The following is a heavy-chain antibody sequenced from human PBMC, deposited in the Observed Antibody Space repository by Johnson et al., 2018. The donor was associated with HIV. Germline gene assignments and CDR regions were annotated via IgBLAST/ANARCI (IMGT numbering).Heavy chain of an antibody. CDR1: GFTFSTYA. CDR3: ARACRDGYTCDVYDI. CDR2: ISYDGTT. J-gene: IGHJ3*02. D-gene: IGHD5-24*01. Sequence: QVQLVESGGGVVQPGRSLRLSCAASGFTFSTYAMHWVRQAPGKGLEWVTLISYDGTTYYADSVKGRFTISRDNSNNTLYLQMDSLRTEDTAVYYCARACRDGYTCDVYDIWGQGTMVTVSS. V-gene: IGHV3-30*14.